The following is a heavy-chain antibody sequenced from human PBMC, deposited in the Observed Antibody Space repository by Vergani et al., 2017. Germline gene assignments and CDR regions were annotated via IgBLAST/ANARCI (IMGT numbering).Heavy chain of an antibody. CDR3: AKVSSDFCSGQGAFDI. D-gene: IGHD3-3*01. J-gene: IGHJ3*02. CDR1: GFTFSSYG. Sequence: QVQLVESGGGVVQPGRSLRLSCAASGFTFSSYGMHWVRQAPGKGLEWVAVISYEGSNKYYADSVKGRFTISRDNSKNTLYLQMNSLRAEDTAVYYCAKVSSDFCSGQGAFDIWGQGTMVTVSS. CDR2: ISYEGSNK. V-gene: IGHV3-30*18.